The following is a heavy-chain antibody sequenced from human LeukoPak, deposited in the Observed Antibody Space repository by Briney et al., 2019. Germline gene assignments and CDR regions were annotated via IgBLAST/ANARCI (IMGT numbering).Heavy chain of an antibody. CDR3: ARDIAAAGTGWFDP. CDR2: INPNSGGT. D-gene: IGHD6-13*01. J-gene: IGHJ5*02. V-gene: IGHV1-2*02. Sequence: ASVKVSCKASGYTFTGYYMHWVRQAPGQGLEWMGWINPNSGGTNYAQKVQGRVTMTRDTSISTAYMELSRLRSDDTAVYYCARDIAAAGTGWFDPWGQGTLVTVSS. CDR1: GYTFTGYY.